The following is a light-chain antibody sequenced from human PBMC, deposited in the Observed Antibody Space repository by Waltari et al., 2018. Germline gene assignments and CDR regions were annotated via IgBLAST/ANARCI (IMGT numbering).Light chain of an antibody. J-gene: IGKJ1*01. CDR1: QSVSRS. V-gene: IGKV3-20*01. Sequence: EIVLTQSPGTLSLSPGERATLSCRASQSVSRSLAWYQQKPGQAPRLLIYGASSRATGVPDRFSGSGSVTDFSLTISRLEPEDFAVYYFQHYVRLPVTFGQGTKVEIK. CDR3: QHYVRLPVT. CDR2: GAS.